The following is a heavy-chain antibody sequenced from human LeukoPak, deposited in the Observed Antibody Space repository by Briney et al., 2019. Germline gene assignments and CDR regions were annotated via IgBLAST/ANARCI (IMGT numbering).Heavy chain of an antibody. Sequence: GGSLRLSCAASGFTFSDYAMHWVRQAPGKGLEYVSSISTIGNSTYYANSVKGRFTISRDNSKNTLYLQMDSLRTDDMAVYYCAREAGGRAFGIWGQGTMVTVSS. D-gene: IGHD2-8*02. CDR1: GFTFSDYA. V-gene: IGHV3-64*01. CDR3: AREAGGRAFGI. CDR2: ISTIGNST. J-gene: IGHJ3*02.